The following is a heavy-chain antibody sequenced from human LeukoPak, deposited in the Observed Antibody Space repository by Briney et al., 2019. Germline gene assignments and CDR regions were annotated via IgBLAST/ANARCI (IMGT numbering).Heavy chain of an antibody. V-gene: IGHV3-30-3*01. Sequence: SLRLSCAASGFTFSSYAMGWVRQAPGKGLEWVAVIPYDGSNKYYTDSVKGRFTISRDNSKKTLYLQMNSLRAEDTAVYYCARGGPRYYFDYWGQGTLVTVSS. CDR2: IPYDGSNK. J-gene: IGHJ4*02. CDR1: GFTFSSYA. CDR3: ARGGPRYYFDY.